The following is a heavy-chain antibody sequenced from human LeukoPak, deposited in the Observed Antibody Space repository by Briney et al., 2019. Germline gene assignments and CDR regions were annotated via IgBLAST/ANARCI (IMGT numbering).Heavy chain of an antibody. J-gene: IGHJ4*02. CDR2: ISSDGIST. CDR1: GFTFSTYW. CDR3: ARHYYDSGSYYTTEY. D-gene: IGHD3-22*01. V-gene: IGHV3-74*01. Sequence: GGSLRLSCAASGFTFSTYWMHWVRQAPGKGLVWVSRISSDGISTFYADSVKGRFTISRDNAKNTLYMQMNSLRAEDTAVYYCARHYYDSGSYYTTEYWGQGTRVTVSS.